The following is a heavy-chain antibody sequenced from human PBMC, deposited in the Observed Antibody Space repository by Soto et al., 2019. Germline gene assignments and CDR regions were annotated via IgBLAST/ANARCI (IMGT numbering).Heavy chain of an antibody. Sequence: QVQLVESGGGVVQPGRSLRLSCAASGFTFSSYAMHWVRQAPGKGLEWVAVISYDGSNKYYADSVKGRFTISRDNSKKPLYMQMNSMRAEDTAAYYCEKGPPPICTTLWFDYWGQGTLVTVSS. CDR3: EKGPPPICTTLWFDY. V-gene: IGHV3-30-3*01. CDR2: ISYDGSNK. CDR1: GFTFSSYA. J-gene: IGHJ4*02. D-gene: IGHD2-21*01.